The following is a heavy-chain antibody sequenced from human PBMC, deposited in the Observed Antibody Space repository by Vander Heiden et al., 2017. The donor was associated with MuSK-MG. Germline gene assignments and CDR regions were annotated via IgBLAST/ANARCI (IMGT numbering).Heavy chain of an antibody. CDR2: IWYDGSNK. D-gene: IGHD4-17*01. CDR1: GFTFSSYG. CDR3: AGPYGDYVGDAFDI. V-gene: IGHV3-33*01. J-gene: IGHJ3*02. Sequence: QVQLVESGGGGVQPGRSLRLSCAASGFTFSSYGMHWVRQAPGKGLEWVAVIWYDGSNKYYADSVKGRFTISRDNSKNTLYLQMNSLRAEDTAVYYCAGPYGDYVGDAFDIWGQGTMVTVSS.